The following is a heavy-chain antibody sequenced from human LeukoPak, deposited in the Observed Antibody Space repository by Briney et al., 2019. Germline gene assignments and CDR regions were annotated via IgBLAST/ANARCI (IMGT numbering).Heavy chain of an antibody. J-gene: IGHJ4*02. Sequence: PSETLSLTCAVYGGSFSGYYWSWIRQPPGKGLEWIGEINHSGSTNYNPSLKSRVTISVDTSKNQFSLKLSSVTAPDTAVYYCASKLPGIAAAGTIDYWGQGTLVTVSS. CDR1: GGSFSGYY. CDR2: INHSGST. CDR3: ASKLPGIAAAGTIDY. V-gene: IGHV4-34*01. D-gene: IGHD6-13*01.